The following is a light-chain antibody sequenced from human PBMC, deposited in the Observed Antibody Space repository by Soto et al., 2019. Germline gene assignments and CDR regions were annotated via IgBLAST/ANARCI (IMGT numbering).Light chain of an antibody. J-gene: IGLJ2*01. CDR2: DSD. V-gene: IGLV1-40*01. CDR1: SSNIGAGYA. Sequence: QSLLTQPPSVSGAPGQRVTISCTGSSSNIGAGYAVHWYQQRPGTAPKLLISDSDNRPSGVPDRFSGSKSGISASLAITGLQAEDEADYYCQSYDNSHDWDVIFGGRTKLAVL. CDR3: QSYDNSHDWDVI.